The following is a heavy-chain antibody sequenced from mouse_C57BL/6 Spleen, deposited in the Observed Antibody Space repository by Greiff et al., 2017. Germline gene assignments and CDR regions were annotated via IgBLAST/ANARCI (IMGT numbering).Heavy chain of an antibody. V-gene: IGHV5-9-1*02. J-gene: IGHJ2*01. CDR1: GFTFSSYA. CDR2: ISSGGDYI. D-gene: IGHD2-4*01. CDR3: TRGDDYDSLDY. Sequence: EVNVVESGEGLVKPGGSLKLSCAASGFTFSSYAMSWVRQTPEKRLEWVAYISSGGDYIYYADTVKGRFTISRDNARNTLYLQMSSLKSEDTAMYYCTRGDDYDSLDYWGQGTTLTVSS.